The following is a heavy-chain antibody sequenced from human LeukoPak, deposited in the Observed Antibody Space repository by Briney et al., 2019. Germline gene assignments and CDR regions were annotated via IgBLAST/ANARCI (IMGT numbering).Heavy chain of an antibody. V-gene: IGHV1-18*01. Sequence: ASVKVSCKASGGTFSSYAISWVRQAPGQGLEWMGWISAYNGNTNYAQKLQGRVTMTTDTSTSTAYMELRSLRSDDTAVYYCARAFVVVPAAHPEFSDYWGQGTLVTVSS. CDR2: ISAYNGNT. CDR3: ARAFVVVPAAHPEFSDY. J-gene: IGHJ4*02. CDR1: GGTFSSYA. D-gene: IGHD2-2*01.